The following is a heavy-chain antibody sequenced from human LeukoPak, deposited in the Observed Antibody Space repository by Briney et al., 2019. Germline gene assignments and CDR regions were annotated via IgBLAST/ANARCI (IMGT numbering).Heavy chain of an antibody. J-gene: IGHJ3*02. CDR1: GFTFSSYS. Sequence: PGGSLRLSCAASGFTFSSYSMNWVRQAPGKGLEWVSYISSSSSYIYYADSVKGRFTISRDNAKNSLYLQMNSLRAEDTAVYYCARSTLSAQAFDIWGQGTMVTVSS. D-gene: IGHD2/OR15-2a*01. CDR2: ISSSSSYI. V-gene: IGHV3-21*05. CDR3: ARSTLSAQAFDI.